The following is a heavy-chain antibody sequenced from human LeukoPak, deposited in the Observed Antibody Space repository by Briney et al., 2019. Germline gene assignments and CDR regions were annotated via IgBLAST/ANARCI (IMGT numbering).Heavy chain of an antibody. J-gene: IGHJ4*02. CDR2: INPNSGGT. Sequence: GATVKLSCEASGYTFTGYYMHWVRQAPGQGLEWMGGINPNSGGTNSAQKFQSRVTMTRDTFISTAYMELSRLRSADTAVYYCARAGYYYDSSGYYYVGVDYWGQGTLVTVSS. D-gene: IGHD3-22*01. CDR1: GYTFTGYY. V-gene: IGHV1-2*02. CDR3: ARAGYYYDSSGYYYVGVDY.